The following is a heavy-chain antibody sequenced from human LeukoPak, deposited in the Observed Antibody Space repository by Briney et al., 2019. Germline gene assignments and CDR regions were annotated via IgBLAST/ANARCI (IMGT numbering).Heavy chain of an antibody. CDR3: AKDQAATGLLAFDI. D-gene: IGHD6-13*01. Sequence: ASVKVSCKASGYTFTSYGISWVRQAPGQGLEWMGWISAYNGNTNYAQKLQGRVTMTTDTSTSTAYMELRSLRSDDTAVYYCAKDQAATGLLAFDIWGQGTSVIVSS. J-gene: IGHJ3*02. CDR2: ISAYNGNT. V-gene: IGHV1-18*01. CDR1: GYTFTSYG.